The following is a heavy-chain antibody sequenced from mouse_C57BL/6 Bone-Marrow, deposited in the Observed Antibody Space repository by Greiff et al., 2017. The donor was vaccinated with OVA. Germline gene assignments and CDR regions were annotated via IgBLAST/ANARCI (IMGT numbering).Heavy chain of an antibody. CDR3: ARRNYYGSSGFAY. J-gene: IGHJ3*01. CDR2: IYPGGGYT. V-gene: IGHV1-63*01. Sequence: QVQLKESGAELVRPGPSVKMSCKASGYTFTNYWIGWAKQRPGHGLEWIGDIYPGGGYTNYNEKFKGKATLTADKSSSTAYMQFSSLTSEDSAIYYCARRNYYGSSGFAYWGQGTLVTVSA. CDR1: GYTFTNYW. D-gene: IGHD1-1*01.